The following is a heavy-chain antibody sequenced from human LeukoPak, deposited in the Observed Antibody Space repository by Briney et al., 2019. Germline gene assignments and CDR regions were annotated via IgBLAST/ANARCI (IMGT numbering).Heavy chain of an antibody. J-gene: IGHJ5*02. CDR1: GYTFTGYY. CDR3: ARDPTLGGFDP. V-gene: IGHV1-8*02. CDR2: MNPNSGNT. Sequence: ASVKVSCKASGYTFTGYYMHWVRQATGQGLEWMGWMNPNSGNTGYAQKFQGRVTMTRNTSISTAYMELSSLRSEDTAVYYCARDPTLGGFDPWGQGTLVTVSS. D-gene: IGHD2-15*01.